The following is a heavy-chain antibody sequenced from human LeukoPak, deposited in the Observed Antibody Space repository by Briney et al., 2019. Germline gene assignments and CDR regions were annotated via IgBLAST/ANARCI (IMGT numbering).Heavy chain of an antibody. J-gene: IGHJ6*03. V-gene: IGHV1-18*01. CDR2: ISAYNGNT. D-gene: IGHD5-18*01. CDR1: GYTFTSYG. Sequence: GASVKVSCKASGYTFTSYGISWVRQAPGQGLEWMGWISAYNGNTNYAQKLQGRVTMTTDTSTSTAYMELRSLRSEDTAVYYCAMAGWIQLWFTEIVPYYMDVWGKGTTVTVSS. CDR3: AMAGWIQLWFTEIVPYYMDV.